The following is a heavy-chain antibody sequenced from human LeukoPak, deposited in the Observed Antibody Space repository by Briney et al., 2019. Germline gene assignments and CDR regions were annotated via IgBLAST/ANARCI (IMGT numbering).Heavy chain of an antibody. D-gene: IGHD3-16*01. CDR3: ARTIGASPDAFDI. V-gene: IGHV5-51*01. Sequence: GEPLKISCKGSGYSFTSYWIGWVRQMPGKGLEWMGIIYPGDSDTRYNPSFQGQVTISADKSISTAYLQWSSLKASDTAMYYCARTIGASPDAFDIWGQGTMVTVSS. J-gene: IGHJ3*02. CDR2: IYPGDSDT. CDR1: GYSFTSYW.